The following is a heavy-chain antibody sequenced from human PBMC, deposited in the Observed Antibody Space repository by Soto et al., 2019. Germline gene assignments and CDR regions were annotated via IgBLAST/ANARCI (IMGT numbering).Heavy chain of an antibody. CDR1: GGSISSGDYY. CDR3: ARADGSGIKALDY. V-gene: IGHV4-30-4*01. CDR2: IYYSGST. J-gene: IGHJ4*02. D-gene: IGHD3-10*01. Sequence: QVQLQESGPGLVKPSQTLSLTCTVSGGSISSGDYYWSWIRQPPGKGLEWIGYIYYSGSTYYNPSLKRRVTISVDTSKNQFSLKLSSVTAADTAVYYCARADGSGIKALDYWGQGTLVTVSS.